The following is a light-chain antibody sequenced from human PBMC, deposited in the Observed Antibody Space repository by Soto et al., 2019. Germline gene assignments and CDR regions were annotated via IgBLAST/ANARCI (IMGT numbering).Light chain of an antibody. CDR1: QSISDW. Sequence: DIQMTQSPSTLSASVGDRVTITCRASQSISDWLAWYQQKPGEAPRLLIYRASTLQSGVSSRFRGSGSGTEFTPTISDLQPDDFATYYCQQYHIYSWTFGQGTTVGIK. J-gene: IGKJ1*01. CDR3: QQYHIYSWT. V-gene: IGKV1-5*03. CDR2: RAS.